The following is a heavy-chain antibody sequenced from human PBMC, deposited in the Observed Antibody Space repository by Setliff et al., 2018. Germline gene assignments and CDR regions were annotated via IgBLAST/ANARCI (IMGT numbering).Heavy chain of an antibody. Sequence: GASVKVSCKASGYTFTGHYVHWVRQAPGQGLEWMGWIDTNRGGTGYAQKFQGRVTVTRDTTTNTIYVEVTRLTSEDAAMYYCARDLGRPKGSGWDKHFDYWGQGTLVTVSS. CDR3: ARDLGRPKGSGWDKHFDY. CDR1: GYTFTGHY. D-gene: IGHD6-19*01. V-gene: IGHV1-2*02. J-gene: IGHJ4*02. CDR2: IDTNRGGT.